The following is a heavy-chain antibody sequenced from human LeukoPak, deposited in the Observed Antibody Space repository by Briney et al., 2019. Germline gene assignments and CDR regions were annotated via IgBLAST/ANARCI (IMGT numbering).Heavy chain of an antibody. CDR3: ARDRKFVVVVPAASDAFDI. CDR2: IYTSGST. Sequence: SETLSLTCTVSGGSISSYYWSWIRQPAGKGLEWIGRIYTSGSTNYNPSLKSRVTMSVDTSKNQFSLKPSSVTAADTAVYYCARDRKFVVVVPAASDAFDIWGQGTMVTVSS. CDR1: GGSISSYY. V-gene: IGHV4-4*07. D-gene: IGHD2-2*01. J-gene: IGHJ3*02.